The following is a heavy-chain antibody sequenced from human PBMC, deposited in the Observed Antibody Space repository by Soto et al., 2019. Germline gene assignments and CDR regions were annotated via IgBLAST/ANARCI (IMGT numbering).Heavy chain of an antibody. V-gene: IGHV3-30*04. D-gene: IGHD5-12*01. Sequence: GGSLRLSCAASGFTFSSYAMHWVRQAPGKGLEWVAVISYDGSNKYYADSVKGRFTISRDNSKNTLYLQMNSLRAEDTAVYYCASLKVEMATNIDYWGQGTLVTVSS. CDR1: GFTFSSYA. J-gene: IGHJ4*02. CDR2: ISYDGSNK. CDR3: ASLKVEMATNIDY.